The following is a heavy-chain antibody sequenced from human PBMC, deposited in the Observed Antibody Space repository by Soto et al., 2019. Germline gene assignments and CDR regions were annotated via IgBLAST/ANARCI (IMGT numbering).Heavy chain of an antibody. Sequence: GGSLRLSCAASGFTFRNYAMSWVRQAPGKGLEWVSAINGGGVSTYYADSVKGRFTISRDNSKNTLYLQMNSLRAEDTAVYYCAKEGGVRGGYFDYWGQGTLVTVSS. J-gene: IGHJ4*02. CDR2: INGGGVST. D-gene: IGHD3-10*01. V-gene: IGHV3-23*01. CDR1: GFTFRNYA. CDR3: AKEGGVRGGYFDY.